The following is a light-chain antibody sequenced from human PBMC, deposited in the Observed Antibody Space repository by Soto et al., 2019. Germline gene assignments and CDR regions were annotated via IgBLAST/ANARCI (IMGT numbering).Light chain of an antibody. CDR2: DAS. V-gene: IGKV1-33*01. Sequence: ILLTQSPSSLSSSVGDRVTMSCRASQGIDSSFAWYQEKPGKAPKLLIYDASNMETGVPSRFTGSGSGTDFTFTISSLQPEDIATYYCQQYEIFPITFGQGTRLEI. J-gene: IGKJ5*01. CDR1: QGIDSS. CDR3: QQYEIFPIT.